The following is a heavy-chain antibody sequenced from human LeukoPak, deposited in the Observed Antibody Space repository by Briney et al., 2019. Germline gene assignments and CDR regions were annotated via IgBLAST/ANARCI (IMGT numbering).Heavy chain of an antibody. CDR1: GGSISSSRDY. V-gene: IGHV4-39*07. CDR3: ARDLDYMDV. Sequence: SETLSLTCTVSGGSISSSRDYWAWLRQPPGKGLEWIANIYYSGSTYYSPSLKSRVTISVDTSKDQFSLKLSSVTAADTAVYYCARDLDYMDVWGKGTTVTVSS. CDR2: IYYSGST. J-gene: IGHJ6*03.